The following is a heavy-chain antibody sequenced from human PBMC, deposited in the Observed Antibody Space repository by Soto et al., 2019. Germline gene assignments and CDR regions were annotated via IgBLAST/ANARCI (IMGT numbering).Heavy chain of an antibody. J-gene: IGHJ5*02. CDR2: IYYSGST. V-gene: IGHV4-39*01. D-gene: IGHD5-12*01. Sequence: PSETLSLTCTVSGGSISSSSYYWGWIRQPPGKGLEWIGSIYYSGSTYYNPSLKSRVTISVDTSKNQFSLKLSSVTAADTAVYYCARLFRGIVASYNWFDPWGQG. CDR3: ARLFRGIVASYNWFDP. CDR1: GGSISSSSYY.